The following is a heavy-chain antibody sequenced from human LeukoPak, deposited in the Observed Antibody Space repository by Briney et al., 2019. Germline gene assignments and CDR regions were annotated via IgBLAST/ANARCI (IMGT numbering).Heavy chain of an antibody. CDR2: ISGSGGST. Sequence: GGSLRLSCAASGFTFSSYAMSWVRQAPGKGLEWVSTISGSGGSTYYADSVKGRFTISRDNSKNTLYLQMNSLRAEDTAVYYCAKGGYCSSTSCPNGYWGQGTLVTVSS. CDR3: AKGGYCSSTSCPNGY. J-gene: IGHJ4*02. D-gene: IGHD2-2*01. V-gene: IGHV3-23*01. CDR1: GFTFSSYA.